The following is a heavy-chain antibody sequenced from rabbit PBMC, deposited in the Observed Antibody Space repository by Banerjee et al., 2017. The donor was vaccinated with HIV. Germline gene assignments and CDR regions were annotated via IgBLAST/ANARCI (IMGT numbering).Heavy chain of an antibody. V-gene: IGHV1S45*01. Sequence: QEQLEESGGDLVKPEGSLTLTCTASGFSFSRSYWICWVRQAPGKGLEWIACIYAGSSGSTYYASWAKGRFTISKTSSTTVTLQMTSLTAADTATYFCARDLAGVIGWNFNLWGPGTLVTVS. CDR1: GFSFSRSYW. CDR2: IYAGSSGST. J-gene: IGHJ4*01. D-gene: IGHD4-1*01. CDR3: ARDLAGVIGWNFNL.